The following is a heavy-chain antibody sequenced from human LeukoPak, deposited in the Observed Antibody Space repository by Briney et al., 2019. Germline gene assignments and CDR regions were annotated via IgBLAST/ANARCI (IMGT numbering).Heavy chain of an antibody. V-gene: IGHV4-31*03. D-gene: IGHD4-17*01. CDR2: IYDSGSS. CDR3: ASSGDYGPHFDY. Sequence: PSETLSLTCTVSGGSISSGGYYWSWIRQHPGKGLEWIGYIYDSGSSYYNPSLKSRVTTSGDTSKNQFSLKLSSVTAADTAVYYCASSGDYGPHFDYWGQGTLVTVSS. J-gene: IGHJ4*02. CDR1: GGSISSGGYY.